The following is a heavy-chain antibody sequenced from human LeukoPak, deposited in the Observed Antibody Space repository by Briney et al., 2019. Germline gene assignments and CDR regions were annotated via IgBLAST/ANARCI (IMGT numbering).Heavy chain of an antibody. Sequence: GASVKVSCKASGYTFTGYYMRWVRQAPGQGLEWMGWINPNSGGTNYAQKFQGRVTMARDTSISTAYMELSRLRSDDTAVYYCARNKLVGATHTYDAFDIWGQGTMVTVSS. CDR2: INPNSGGT. CDR3: ARNKLVGATHTYDAFDI. D-gene: IGHD1-26*01. J-gene: IGHJ3*02. CDR1: GYTFTGYY. V-gene: IGHV1-2*02.